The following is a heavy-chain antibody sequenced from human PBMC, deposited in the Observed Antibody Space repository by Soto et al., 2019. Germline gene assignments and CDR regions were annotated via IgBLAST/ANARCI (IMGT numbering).Heavy chain of an antibody. CDR2: IYYSGST. CDR3: ARDTGYYDSSGKNFFDY. D-gene: IGHD3-22*01. V-gene: IGHV4-30-4*01. J-gene: IGHJ4*02. CDR1: GGSITSGDYC. Sequence: QVQLQESGPGLVKPSQTLSLTCTVSGGSITSGDYCWSWIRQPPGKGLEWIGYIYYSGSTSYNPSLKSPVTISVDTSKNQFALKLSSVTAADTAVYYCARDTGYYDSSGKNFFDYWGQGTLVTVSS.